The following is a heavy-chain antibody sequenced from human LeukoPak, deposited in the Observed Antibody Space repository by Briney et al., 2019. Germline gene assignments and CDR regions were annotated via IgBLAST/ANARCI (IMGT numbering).Heavy chain of an antibody. V-gene: IGHV4-61*02. D-gene: IGHD3-3*01. CDR2: IYTSGST. CDR1: GGSISSGSYY. J-gene: IGHJ3*02. CDR3: ARESITIFGVVIMGGDFNAFDI. Sequence: SETLSLTCTVSGGSISSGSYYWSWIRQPAGKGLEWIGRIYTSGSTNYNPSLKSRVTISVDTSKNQFSLKLSSVTAADTAVYYCARESITIFGVVIMGGDFNAFDIWGQGTMVTVSS.